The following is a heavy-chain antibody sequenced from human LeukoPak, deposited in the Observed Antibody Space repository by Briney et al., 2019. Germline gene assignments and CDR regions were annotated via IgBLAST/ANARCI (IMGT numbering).Heavy chain of an antibody. CDR2: ISSNGGST. CDR3: ARGGYGGPSREGDFDY. J-gene: IGHJ4*02. CDR1: GFTFSSYA. D-gene: IGHD4-23*01. V-gene: IGHV3-64*01. Sequence: GGSLRLSCAAPGFTFSSYAMHWVRQAPGKGLEYVSAISSNGGSTYYANSVKGRFTISRDNSKNTLYLQMGSLRAEDMAVYYCARGGYGGPSREGDFDYWGQGTLVTVSS.